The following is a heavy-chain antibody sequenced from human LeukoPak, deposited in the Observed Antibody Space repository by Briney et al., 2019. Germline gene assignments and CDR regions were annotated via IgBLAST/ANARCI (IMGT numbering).Heavy chain of an antibody. CDR3: ARWGGVLQTGYYLDY. V-gene: IGHV3-33*01. J-gene: IGHJ4*02. D-gene: IGHD2-8*02. Sequence: GGSLRLSCAASGFTFSLSGMHWVRQAPGKGLEWVALISDSDGTRKHYADSVKGRFTISRDSSKKTLNLQMNSLRVEDTAVYYCARWGGVLQTGYYLDYWGRGSQVTVSS. CDR1: GFTFSLSG. CDR2: ISDSDGTRK.